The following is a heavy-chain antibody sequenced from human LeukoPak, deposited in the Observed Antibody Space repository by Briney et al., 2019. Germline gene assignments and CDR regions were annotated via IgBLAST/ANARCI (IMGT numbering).Heavy chain of an antibody. Sequence: SVKVSCKASGGTFSSYTISWVRQPPGHGLEWVGRIIPILGIANYAQKFQGRVTITADKSTSTAYMELSSLTAEDTAAYYCARVRGYSCYPDYWGQGTLVTVSS. D-gene: IGHD5-18*01. J-gene: IGHJ4*02. CDR3: ARVRGYSCYPDY. CDR1: GGTFSSYT. CDR2: IIPILGIA. V-gene: IGHV1-69*02.